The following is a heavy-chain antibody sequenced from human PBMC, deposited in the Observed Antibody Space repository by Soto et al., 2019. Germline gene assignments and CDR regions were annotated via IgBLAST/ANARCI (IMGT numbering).Heavy chain of an antibody. CDR1: GGSISSGGYY. CDR3: ARDHHGDYDY. J-gene: IGHJ4*02. CDR2: IYYSGST. D-gene: IGHD4-17*01. V-gene: IGHV4-31*03. Sequence: LSLTCTVSGGSISSGGYYWSWIRQHPGKGLEWIGYIYYSGSTYYNPSLKSRVTISVDTSKNQFSLKLSSVTAADTAVYYCARDHHGDYDYWGQGTLVTVSS.